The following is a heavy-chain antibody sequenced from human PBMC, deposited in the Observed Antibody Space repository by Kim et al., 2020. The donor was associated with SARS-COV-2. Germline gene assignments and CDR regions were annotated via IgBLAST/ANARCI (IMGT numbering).Heavy chain of an antibody. D-gene: IGHD2-21*02. J-gene: IGHJ2*01. V-gene: IGHV3-66*01. CDR3: ARELAYCGGDCYPASMYFDL. Sequence: RFTISRDNSKNTLYLQMNSLRAEDTAVYYCARELAYCGGDCYPASMYFDLWGRGTLVTVSS.